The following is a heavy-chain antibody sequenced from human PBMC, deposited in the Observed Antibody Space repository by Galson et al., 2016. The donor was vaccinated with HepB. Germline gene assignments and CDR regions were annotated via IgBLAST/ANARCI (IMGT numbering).Heavy chain of an antibody. D-gene: IGHD6-13*01. Sequence: QSGAEVKKPGESLKISCKGSGYSFTNHWIGWVRQMPGKGLEWMGIIYPGDSDTTYSQSFQGQVTISVDKSISTAYLQWGSLKASDTAMYYCARRAEGSKWYKSAEVWGQGTQVTVSS. CDR1: GYSFTNHW. V-gene: IGHV5-51*01. CDR3: ARRAEGSKWYKSAEV. J-gene: IGHJ4*02. CDR2: IYPGDSDT.